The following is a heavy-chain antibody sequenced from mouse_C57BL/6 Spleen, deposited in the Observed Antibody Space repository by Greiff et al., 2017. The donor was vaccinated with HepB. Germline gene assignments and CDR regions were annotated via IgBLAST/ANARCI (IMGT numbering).Heavy chain of an antibody. V-gene: IGHV5-6*01. D-gene: IGHD1-1*02. CDR1: GFTFSSYG. CDR2: ISSGGSYT. Sequence: EVQRVESGGDLVKPGGSLKLSCAASGFTFSSYGMSWVRQTPDKRLEWVATISSGGSYTYYPDSVKGRFTISRDNAKNTLYLQMSSLKSEDTAMYYCARHGEYGSYVDAMDYWGQGTSVTVSS. CDR3: ARHGEYGSYVDAMDY. J-gene: IGHJ4*01.